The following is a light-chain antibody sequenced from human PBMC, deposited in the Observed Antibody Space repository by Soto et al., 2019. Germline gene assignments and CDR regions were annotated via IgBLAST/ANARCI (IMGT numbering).Light chain of an antibody. CDR2: DVS. J-gene: IGLJ1*01. Sequence: SALTQPRSVYGSPGQSVTISCTGTSSDVGVYNYVSWYQQYPGKAPKIMIYDVSKRPSGVPDRFSGSKSDNTASLTISGLQAEDEADYYCCSYAGSYTFVFGIGTKVTV. CDR3: CSYAGSYTFV. V-gene: IGLV2-11*01. CDR1: SSDVGVYNY.